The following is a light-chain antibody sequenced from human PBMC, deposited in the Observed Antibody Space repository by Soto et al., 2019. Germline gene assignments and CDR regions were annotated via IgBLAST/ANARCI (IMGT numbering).Light chain of an antibody. CDR1: QSVSSSY. CDR3: QQYRSWPRT. CDR2: GAS. V-gene: IGKV3-20*01. J-gene: IGKJ1*01. Sequence: SVLTQSPGTLSLSPGERATLSCRASQSVSSSYLAWYQQKPGQAPRLLIYGASTRATDMPGRFSGRGAGAEFTLTISSLQSEDFAVYYCQQYRSWPRTFGQGTKVDIK.